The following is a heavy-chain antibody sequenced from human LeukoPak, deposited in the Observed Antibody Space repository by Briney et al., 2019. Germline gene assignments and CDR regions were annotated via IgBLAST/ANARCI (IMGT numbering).Heavy chain of an antibody. D-gene: IGHD3-22*01. CDR1: GFTFSSYW. V-gene: IGHV3-7*01. J-gene: IGHJ4*02. Sequence: GGSLRLSCAASGFTFSSYWMNWVRQAPGKGLEWVANIKQDGSEKYYVDSVKGRFTISRDNAKNSLYLQMNSLRAEDTAVYYCARVVSYYDSSGYLPDYWGQGTLVTVSS. CDR3: ARVVSYYDSSGYLPDY. CDR2: IKQDGSEK.